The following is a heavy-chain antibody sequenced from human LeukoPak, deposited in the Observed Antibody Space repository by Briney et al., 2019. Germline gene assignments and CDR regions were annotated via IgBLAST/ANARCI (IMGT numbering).Heavy chain of an antibody. J-gene: IGHJ4*02. CDR2: IYTSGNT. CDR3: AREFHY. Sequence: SETLSLTCTVSGGSISSGSYYWSWIRQPAGKGLEWIGRIYTSGNTNYNPSLKSRVTISVDTSKNQFSLRLISVTAADTAVYYCAREFHYWGQGTMVTVSS. CDR1: GGSISSGSYY. V-gene: IGHV4-61*02.